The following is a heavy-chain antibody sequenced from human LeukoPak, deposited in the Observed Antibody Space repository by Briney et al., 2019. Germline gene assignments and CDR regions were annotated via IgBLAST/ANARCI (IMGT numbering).Heavy chain of an antibody. D-gene: IGHD3-22*01. V-gene: IGHV3-15*07. CDR3: ATDFYDST. J-gene: IGHJ5*02. Sequence: GGSLRLSVATSGFTFSNAWMNWFRQAPGRGLKWVGRIRSNSDGGTIDYAAPVKGRFTLSRDDSKTTLYLQMNSLQTEDTAVYYCATDFYDSTWGQGTPVTVSS. CDR1: GFTFSNAW. CDR2: IRSNSDGGTI.